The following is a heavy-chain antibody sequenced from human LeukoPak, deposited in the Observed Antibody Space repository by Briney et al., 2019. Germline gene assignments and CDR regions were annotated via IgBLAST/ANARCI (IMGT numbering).Heavy chain of an antibody. Sequence: PSETLSLTCNVSGASLSSYFWSWIRQPPGKGLEWIGYISYSRSTNYNPSLKSRVSISVDTSKNQFSLKLSSVTAADTAVYYCARDGYYNPNVAFDIWGQGTMVTVSS. V-gene: IGHV4-59*01. CDR3: ARDGYYNPNVAFDI. CDR1: GASLSSYF. CDR2: ISYSRST. D-gene: IGHD3-22*01. J-gene: IGHJ3*02.